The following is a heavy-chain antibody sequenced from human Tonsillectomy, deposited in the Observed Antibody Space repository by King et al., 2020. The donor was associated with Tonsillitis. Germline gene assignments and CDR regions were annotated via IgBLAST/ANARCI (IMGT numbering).Heavy chain of an antibody. CDR3: PKEWGVDY. CDR2: IRGRGGST. J-gene: IGHJ4*02. CDR1: GVTFSSYA. Sequence: VQLVESGGGLVQPGGSLRLSCAASGVTFSSYAMSWVRPAPGKGLEGVSTIRGRGGSTYYGDYVKGRFTIPRDNSKNTLFLQMNSLRAEDTAVYYCPKEWGVDYWGQGTLVTVSS. D-gene: IGHD1-26*01. V-gene: IGHV3-23*04.